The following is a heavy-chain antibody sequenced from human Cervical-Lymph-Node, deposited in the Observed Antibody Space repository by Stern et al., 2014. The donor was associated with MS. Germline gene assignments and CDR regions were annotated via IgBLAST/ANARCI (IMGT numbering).Heavy chain of an antibody. CDR2: IYWDDDK. CDR3: AHRRKSSGYYQNWFDP. CDR1: GFSLSTSGVG. J-gene: IGHJ5*02. Sequence: ESGPTLVKPTQTLTLTCTFSGFSLSTSGVGVGWIRQPPGKALEWLALIYWDDDKRYSQSLKSRLTITKDTSKNQVVLTMTNMDPVDTATYYYAHRRKSSGYYQNWFDPWGQGTLVTVSS. D-gene: IGHD3-22*01. V-gene: IGHV2-5*02.